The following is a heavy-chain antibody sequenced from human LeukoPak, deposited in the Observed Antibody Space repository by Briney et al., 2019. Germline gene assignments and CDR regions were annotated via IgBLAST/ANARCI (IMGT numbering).Heavy chain of an antibody. CDR1: GYSFTSYW. V-gene: IGHV5-51*01. CDR2: IYPGDSDT. Sequence: GASLQISCKGSGYSFTSYWIGWVRQLPGKGLEWMGIIYPGDSDTKYRPSLQGQVTISADKSISTAYLQWSSLKASDTAMYYCARRANGAPVFDYWGQGTLVTVSS. CDR3: ARRANGAPVFDY. J-gene: IGHJ4*02. D-gene: IGHD1-26*01.